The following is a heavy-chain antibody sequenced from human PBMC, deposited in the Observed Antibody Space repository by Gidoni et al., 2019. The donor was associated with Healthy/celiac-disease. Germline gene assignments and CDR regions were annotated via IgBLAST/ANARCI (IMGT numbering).Heavy chain of an antibody. CDR2: IWYDGSNK. V-gene: IGHV3-33*01. CDR1: GFTFSSYC. D-gene: IGHD3-22*01. J-gene: IGHJ6*02. CDR3: AREEYYYDSSGSTRGDDYGMDV. Sequence: QVQLVASGGGVVQPGRSLRLSCAASGFTFSSYCIHWVRQAPGKGLEWVAVIWYDGSNKDYADSVKGRVTIARDNSKNTLYLQMNSLRAEDTAVYYCAREEYYYDSSGSTRGDDYGMDVWGQGTTVTVSS.